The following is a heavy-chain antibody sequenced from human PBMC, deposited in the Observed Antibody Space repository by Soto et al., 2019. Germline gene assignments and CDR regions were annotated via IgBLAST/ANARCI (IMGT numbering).Heavy chain of an antibody. CDR3: ARVVSGSYLDY. CDR2: IYYSGTT. V-gene: IGHV4-31*03. D-gene: IGHD1-26*01. CDR1: GGTITTGGHF. Sequence: QVQLQESGPGLVKASQTLSLTCTVSGGTITTGGHFWSWIRQYPGKGLEWIGYIYYSGTTHYNPSLKSRVTISIDTSKNQFSLNLSSVTAADTAVYYCARVVSGSYLDYWGQGTLVTDSS. J-gene: IGHJ4*02.